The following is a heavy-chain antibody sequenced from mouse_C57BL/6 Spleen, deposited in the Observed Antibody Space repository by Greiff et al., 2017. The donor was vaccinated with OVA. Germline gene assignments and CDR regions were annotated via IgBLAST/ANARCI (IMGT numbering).Heavy chain of an antibody. CDR3: ARKGDYDPAWCAD. V-gene: IGHV1-54*01. J-gene: IGHJ3*01. D-gene: IGHD2-4*01. Sequence: QVQLQQSGAELVRPGTSVKVSCKASGYAFTNYLIEWVKQRPGQGLEWIGVINPGSGGTNSNEKFKGKAPLTADKSSSAAYMQLSSLTSEDSAVYVCARKGDYDPAWCADWGQGTLVTVSA. CDR2: INPGSGGT. CDR1: GYAFTNYL.